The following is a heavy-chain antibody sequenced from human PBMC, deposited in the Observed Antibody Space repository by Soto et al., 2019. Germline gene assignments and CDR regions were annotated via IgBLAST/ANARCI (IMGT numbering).Heavy chain of an antibody. CDR2: IFYSGNI. CDR1: GGSFSGYY. V-gene: IGHV4-34*12. Sequence: SETLCLTCAVYGGSFSGYYWGWTRQPPGKGLEYIGIVYYGGAIFYSGNIYYNPSLKSRVTISVDTSKNQFSLRLSSVTAADTGVYYCVRYDRINMKPYSPEGFHIWGQGTMVTVSS. CDR3: VRYDRINMKPYSPEGFHI. D-gene: IGHD3-3*02. J-gene: IGHJ3*02.